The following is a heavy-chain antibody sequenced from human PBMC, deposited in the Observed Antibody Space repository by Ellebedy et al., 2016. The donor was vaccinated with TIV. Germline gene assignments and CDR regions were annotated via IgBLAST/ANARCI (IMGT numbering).Heavy chain of an antibody. CDR1: GYTFINFG. D-gene: IGHD3-10*01. V-gene: IGHV1-18*04. CDR2: INTKNANT. CDR3: ARDRSEAMIRGRGGFDP. Sequence: ASVKVSCKASGYTFINFGVSWVRQAPGRGLEWMGWINTKNANTEYAQNLQGRATMTTDTSTNTVYMELRSLTSDDTAVYYCARDRSEAMIRGRGGFDPWGQGTLVTVSS. J-gene: IGHJ5*02.